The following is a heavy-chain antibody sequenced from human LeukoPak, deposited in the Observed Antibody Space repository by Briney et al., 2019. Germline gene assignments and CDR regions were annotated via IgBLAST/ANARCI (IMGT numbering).Heavy chain of an antibody. CDR2: INHSGST. D-gene: IGHD2-15*01. CDR1: GGSFSGYY. CDR3: ARALSPRKEYCSGGRCYRRQWFDY. Sequence: SETLSLTCAVYGGSFSGYYLSWIRQPPGKGLEWIGEINHSGSTNYNPSLKSRVTISVDTSKNQFSLKLSSVTAADTAVYYCARALSPRKEYCSGGRCYRRQWFDYWGQGTLVPVSS. J-gene: IGHJ4*02. V-gene: IGHV4-34*01.